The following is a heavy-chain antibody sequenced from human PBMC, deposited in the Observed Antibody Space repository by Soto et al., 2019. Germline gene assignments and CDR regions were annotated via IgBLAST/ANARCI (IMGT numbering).Heavy chain of an antibody. CDR3: AKCNGDIYYFYAMDV. J-gene: IGHJ6*02. D-gene: IGHD2-8*01. Sequence: QVQLVESGGGVVKPGRSLRLSCAASGFTFSSYGMHWVRQAPGKGLEWVAVISYDGSNKYYADSVKGRFTISRDNSKNTLYLQMNSLRAEDTAVYYCAKCNGDIYYFYAMDVWGQGTTVTVSS. CDR1: GFTFSSYG. V-gene: IGHV3-30*18. CDR2: ISYDGSNK.